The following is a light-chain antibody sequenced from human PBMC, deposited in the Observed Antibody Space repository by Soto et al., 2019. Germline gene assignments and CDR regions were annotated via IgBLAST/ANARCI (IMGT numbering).Light chain of an antibody. CDR1: QGVSSSY. Sequence: EIVLTQSPGTLSLSPGERATLSCSASQGVSSSYLAWYQQKPGQPPRLLIYGASIRATGIPDRFSGSGSGTDFTLTITRLEPEDFAVYYCQHYRTSFGGGTKVEIK. CDR2: GAS. CDR3: QHYRTS. V-gene: IGKV3-20*01. J-gene: IGKJ4*01.